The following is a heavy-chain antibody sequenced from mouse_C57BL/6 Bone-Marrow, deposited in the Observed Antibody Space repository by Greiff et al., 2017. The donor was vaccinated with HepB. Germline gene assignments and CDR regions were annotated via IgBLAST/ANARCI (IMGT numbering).Heavy chain of an antibody. CDR2: INPYNGGT. J-gene: IGHJ3*01. D-gene: IGHD3-2*02. CDR1: GYTFTDYY. CDR3: AKSSAQATPAY. V-gene: IGHV1-19*01. Sequence: EVQLQQSGPVLVKPGASVKMSCKASGYTFTDYYMNWVKQSHGKSLEWIGVINPYNGGTSYNQKFKGKATLTVDKSSSTAYMELNSLTSEDSAVYYCAKSSAQATPAYWGQGTLVTVSA.